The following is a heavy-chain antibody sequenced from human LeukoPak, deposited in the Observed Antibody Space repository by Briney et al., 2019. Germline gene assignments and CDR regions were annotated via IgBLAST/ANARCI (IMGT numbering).Heavy chain of an antibody. V-gene: IGHV4-61*08. D-gene: IGHD4-17*01. CDR3: ARDAESDTGDFLYFDY. CDR1: GGSISSGGYY. CDR2: IYYSGST. Sequence: SETLSLTCTVSGGSISSGGYYWSWIRQPPGKGLEWIGYIYYSGSTNYNPSLKSRVTISVDTPKNQFSLKVTSVTAADTAVYYCARDAESDTGDFLYFDYWGQGTLVTVSS. J-gene: IGHJ4*02.